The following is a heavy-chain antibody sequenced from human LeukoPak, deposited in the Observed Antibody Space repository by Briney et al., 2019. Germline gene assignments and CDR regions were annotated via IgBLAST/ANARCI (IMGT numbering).Heavy chain of an antibody. Sequence: PGGSLRLSCAASGFTFSTYGMNWVRQAPGKGLEWVSAIGGSGGTTYYADPVKGRFTISRDNSKNTLYLQMNSLRAEDTALYYCAKDATYYYDSSGYIDYWGQGTLVTVSS. CDR2: IGGSGGTT. V-gene: IGHV3-23*01. D-gene: IGHD3-22*01. CDR3: AKDATYYYDSSGYIDY. CDR1: GFTFSTYG. J-gene: IGHJ4*02.